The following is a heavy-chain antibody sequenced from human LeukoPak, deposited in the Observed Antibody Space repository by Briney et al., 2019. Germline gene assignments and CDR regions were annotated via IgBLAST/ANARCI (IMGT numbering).Heavy chain of an antibody. V-gene: IGHV4-30-4*08. CDR1: GGSISSGDYY. CDR3: ASQELELRTIDY. J-gene: IGHJ4*02. Sequence: PSETLSLTCTVSGGSISSGDYYWSWIRQPPGTGLEWIGYIYYSGSTYYNPSLKSRVTISVDTSKNQFSLKLSSVTAADTAVYYCASQELELRTIDYWGQGTLVTVSS. CDR2: IYYSGST. D-gene: IGHD1-7*01.